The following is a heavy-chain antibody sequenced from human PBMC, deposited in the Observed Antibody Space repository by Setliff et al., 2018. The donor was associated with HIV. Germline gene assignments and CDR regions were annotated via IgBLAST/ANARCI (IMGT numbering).Heavy chain of an antibody. Sequence: GGSLRLSCAASGSGFTFSSYSMNWVRQAPGKGLEWVAFIRYDGNDKYYADSVKGRFTISRDNAKNSLYLQMDSLRVEDTTVYYCTRKLAPGHGMDVWGQGTTVTVSS. CDR1: GSGFTFSSYS. V-gene: IGHV3-30*02. CDR2: IRYDGNDK. D-gene: IGHD3-3*02. J-gene: IGHJ6*02. CDR3: TRKLAPGHGMDV.